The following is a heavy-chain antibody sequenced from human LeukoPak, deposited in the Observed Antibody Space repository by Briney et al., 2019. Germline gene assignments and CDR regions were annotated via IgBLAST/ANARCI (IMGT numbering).Heavy chain of an antibody. V-gene: IGHV3-66*01. CDR3: ARGSGWDFDY. CDR2: IYSGGST. D-gene: IGHD6-19*01. CDR1: GFTVSSYY. Sequence: GGSLRLSCAASGFTVSSYYMYWVRQAPGKGLEWVSFIYSGGSTYYADSVRGRFTISRDNSKNTLYLQMNSLRAEDTAVYYCARGSGWDFDYWGQGTLVIVSS. J-gene: IGHJ4*02.